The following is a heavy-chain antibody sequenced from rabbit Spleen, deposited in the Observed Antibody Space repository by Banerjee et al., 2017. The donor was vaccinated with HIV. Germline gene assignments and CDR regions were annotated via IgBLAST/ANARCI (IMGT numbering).Heavy chain of an antibody. Sequence: LVESGGGLVKPGASLTLTCKASGFSFSRGYDMCWVRQAPGKGLEWIACIYTGSSGSTYYATWAKGRFTISKTSSTTVTLQMTSLTAADTATYFCARDTSSSFSSYGMDLWGQGTLVTVS. J-gene: IGHJ6*01. D-gene: IGHD1-1*01. CDR3: ARDTSSSFSSYGMDL. CDR2: IYTGSSGST. V-gene: IGHV1S40*01. CDR1: GFSFSRGYD.